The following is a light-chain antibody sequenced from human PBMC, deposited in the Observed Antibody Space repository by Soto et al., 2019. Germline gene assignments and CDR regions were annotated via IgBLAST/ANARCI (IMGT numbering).Light chain of an antibody. CDR1: SSDVGGYNY. CDR3: SSFAGSFYWV. Sequence: QSALTQPPSASGSPGQSVTISCTGTSSDVGGYNYVSWYQQHPGKAPKLMMYEVSKRPSGVPDRFSGSKSGNTASLTVSGLQAEDEADYYCSSFAGSFYWVFGGGTKLTVL. V-gene: IGLV2-8*01. J-gene: IGLJ2*01. CDR2: EVS.